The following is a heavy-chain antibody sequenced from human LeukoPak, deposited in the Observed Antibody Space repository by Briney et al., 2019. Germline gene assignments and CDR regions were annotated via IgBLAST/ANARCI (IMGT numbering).Heavy chain of an antibody. J-gene: IGHJ1*01. Sequence: ASVKVSCRASGYTFSSYTMNWVRQAPGQGLEWMGWINTNTGNPTYAQDYTGRFVFSLDTSVSTAYLQISSLKAEDTAVYYCTRDASFGELFHQYFQHWGQGTLVTVSS. V-gene: IGHV7-4-1*02. CDR1: GYTFSSYT. D-gene: IGHD3-10*01. CDR2: INTNTGNP. CDR3: TRDASFGELFHQYFQH.